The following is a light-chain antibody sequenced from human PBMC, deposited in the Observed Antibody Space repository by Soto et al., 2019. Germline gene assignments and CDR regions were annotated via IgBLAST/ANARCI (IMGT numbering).Light chain of an antibody. J-gene: IGLJ2*01. CDR1: NIGSKG. CDR2: DDR. V-gene: IGLV3-21*02. CDR3: QVWDSSSDHVV. Sequence: SYEMTQPPSVSVAPGQTARIPCGGNNIGSKGVHWYQQSPGLAPVLVVYDDRDRPSGIPERFSGSNSGNTATLTISRVEARDEADYYCQVWDSSSDHVVFGGGTKVTVL.